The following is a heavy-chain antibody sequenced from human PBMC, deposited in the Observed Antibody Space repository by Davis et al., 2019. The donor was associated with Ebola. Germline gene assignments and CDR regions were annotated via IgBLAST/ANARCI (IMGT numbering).Heavy chain of an antibody. CDR3: TRLAMFGVVKPFDY. Sequence: AASVKVSCKASGGTFSSYAISWVRQAPGQGLEWMGGIIPIFGTANYAQKFQGRVTVTRDTSTSTVYMELSSLRSEDTAVYYCTRLAMFGVVKPFDYWGQGSLVTVSS. CDR2: IIPIFGTA. CDR1: GGTFSSYA. D-gene: IGHD3-3*01. V-gene: IGHV1-69*05. J-gene: IGHJ4*02.